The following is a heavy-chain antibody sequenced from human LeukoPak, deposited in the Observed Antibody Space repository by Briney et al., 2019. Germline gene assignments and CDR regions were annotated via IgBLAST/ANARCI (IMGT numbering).Heavy chain of an antibody. V-gene: IGHV4-39*01. J-gene: IGHJ5*02. CDR2: IYYSGST. CDR3: ARLESGGSYWFDP. Sequence: SETLSLTCTVSGGSISSSSYYWGWIRQPPGKRLEWIGSIYYSGSTYYNPSLKSRVTISVDTSKNQFSLKLSSVTAADTAVYYCARLESGGSYWFDPWGQGTLVTVSS. CDR1: GGSISSSSYY. D-gene: IGHD3-10*01.